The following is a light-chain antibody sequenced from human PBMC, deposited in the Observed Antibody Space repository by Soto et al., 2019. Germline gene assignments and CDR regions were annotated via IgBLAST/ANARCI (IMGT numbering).Light chain of an antibody. Sequence: QSVLTQPPSASGSPGQAVTTSCTGTSSDIGGYDFVSWYQVRPGEAPQLIIYNVNGRPSGVPRRFSGSKSGNTASLTVSGLQAVDEADYYCSSYSDTNIYVFGTGTKVTVL. CDR3: SSYSDTNIYV. J-gene: IGLJ1*01. V-gene: IGLV2-8*01. CDR1: SSDIGGYDF. CDR2: NVN.